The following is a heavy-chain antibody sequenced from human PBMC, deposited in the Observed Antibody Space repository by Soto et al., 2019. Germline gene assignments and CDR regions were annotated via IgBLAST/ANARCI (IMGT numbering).Heavy chain of an antibody. Sequence: XTLSLTCTLSGGAINDLYCSFIRQPPGKGLEWIGYIYYNGNTNYNPSLESRVTISVDRSRNQFSLLLTSLTAEDTAVYYCARVRPGYFDYWGRGALGTVSS. V-gene: IGHV4-59*11. D-gene: IGHD3-10*01. CDR1: GGAINDLY. J-gene: IGHJ4*02. CDR3: ARVRPGYFDY. CDR2: IYYNGNT.